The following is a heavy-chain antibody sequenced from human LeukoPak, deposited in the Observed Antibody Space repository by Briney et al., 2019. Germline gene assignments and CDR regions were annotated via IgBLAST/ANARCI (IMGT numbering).Heavy chain of an antibody. J-gene: IGHJ4*02. Sequence: PSETLSLTCTVSGGSISSYYWSWIRQPAGKGLEWIGRIYTSGSTNYNPSLKSRATMSVDTSKNQFSLNLSSVTAADTAVYYCARDFMAGYSSGWSDYWGQGTLVTVSS. CDR2: IYTSGST. CDR3: ARDFMAGYSSGWSDY. CDR1: GGSISSYY. V-gene: IGHV4-4*07. D-gene: IGHD6-19*01.